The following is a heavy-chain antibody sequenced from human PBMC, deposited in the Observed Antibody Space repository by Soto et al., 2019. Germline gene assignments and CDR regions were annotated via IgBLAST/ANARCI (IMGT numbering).Heavy chain of an antibody. CDR1: GFTFSSYA. J-gene: IGHJ4*02. CDR3: AVTSIAARLYFDY. D-gene: IGHD6-6*01. CDR2: ISGSGGST. Sequence: EVQLLESGGGLVQPGGSLRLSCAASGFTFSSYAMSWVRQAPGKGLEWVSAISGSGGSTYYADSVKGRFTISRDNSKNTLYLQMNSLRAEYTAVYYCAVTSIAARLYFDYWGQGTLVTVSS. V-gene: IGHV3-23*01.